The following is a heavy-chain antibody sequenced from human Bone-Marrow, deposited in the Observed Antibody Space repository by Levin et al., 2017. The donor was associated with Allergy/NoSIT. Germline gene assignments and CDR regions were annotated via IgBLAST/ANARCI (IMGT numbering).Heavy chain of an antibody. CDR1: GFTFSSYG. V-gene: IGHV3-30*18. J-gene: IGHJ4*02. CDR3: AKDFSSDSSGWLLYYFDY. Sequence: LSLTCAASGFTFSSYGMHWVRQAPGKGLEWVAVISYDGSNKYYADSVKGRFTISRDSSKNTLYLQMNSLRAEDTAVYYCAKDFSSDSSGWLLYYFDYWGQGTLVTVSA. D-gene: IGHD6-19*01. CDR2: ISYDGSNK.